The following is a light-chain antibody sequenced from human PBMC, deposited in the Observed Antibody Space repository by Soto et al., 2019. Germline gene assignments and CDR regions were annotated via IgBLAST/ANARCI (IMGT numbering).Light chain of an antibody. CDR1: QSVTSNY. V-gene: IGKV3-20*01. CDR2: GAS. J-gene: IGKJ1*01. Sequence: EIVFTQSHGPLSLSPGERATLSCGASQSVTSNYLAWYQQKPGQAPRLLIFGASIRVTGIPDRFIGSGSGTDFTLTITRLEPEDFAVYYCQHYVTSRTTFGQGTKVDIK. CDR3: QHYVTSRTT.